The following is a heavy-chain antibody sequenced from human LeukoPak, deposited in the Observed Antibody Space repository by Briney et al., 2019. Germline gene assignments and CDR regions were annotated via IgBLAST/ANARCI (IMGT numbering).Heavy chain of an antibody. J-gene: IGHJ6*02. CDR1: GGSISNYY. CDR3: ARCSRGTSVGMDV. D-gene: IGHD1-1*01. V-gene: IGHV4-59*08. CDR2: IYYSGNT. Sequence: PSETLSLTCSVSGGSISNYYWPWIRQPPGKGLEWIGYIYYSGNTDYNPSLKSRVTISLDTSKNQLSLKLTSVTAADTAVYYCARCSRGTSVGMDVWGQGTTVTVSS.